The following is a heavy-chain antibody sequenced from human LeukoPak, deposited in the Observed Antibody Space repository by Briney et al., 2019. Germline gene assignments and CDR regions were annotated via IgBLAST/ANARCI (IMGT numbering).Heavy chain of an antibody. CDR1: GYSFTSYW. D-gene: IGHD5-18*01. CDR3: ARPSRDSYGYEDFDY. CDR2: IYPGDSDT. V-gene: IGHV5-51*01. Sequence: GESLKISCKGSGYSFTSYWIGWVRQMPGKGLEWMGIIYPGDSDTRYSPSFQGQVTISADKSISTAYLQWSSLKASDTAMYYCARPSRDSYGYEDFDYWGQGTLVTVSS. J-gene: IGHJ4*02.